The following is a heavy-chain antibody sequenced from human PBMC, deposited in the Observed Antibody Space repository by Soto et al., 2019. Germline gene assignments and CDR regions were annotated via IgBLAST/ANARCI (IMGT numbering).Heavy chain of an antibody. J-gene: IGHJ4*02. CDR1: GLTFRSDS. Sequence: QVQLVQSEAEVKKPGSSVKVSCKSSGLTFRSDSISWVRQAPGQGLEWMGGIIPISRTPTYAQKFQGRVTISADESTRTAYMEVTSLTCEETAVYNCARGLASSDWGQGTLVTVSS. CDR2: IIPISRTP. CDR3: ARGLASSD. D-gene: IGHD2-2*01. V-gene: IGHV1-69*01.